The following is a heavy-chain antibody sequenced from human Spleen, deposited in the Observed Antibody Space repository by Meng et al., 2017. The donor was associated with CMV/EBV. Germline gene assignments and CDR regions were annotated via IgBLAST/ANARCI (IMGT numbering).Heavy chain of an antibody. CDR2: IHSFNGDT. J-gene: IGHJ4*02. Sequence: GYSFANYGFRWVRQAPGQAIEWMGWIHSFNGDTRYARQVQGRVTLTTDTSTNTAYMELRSLRSDDTAVYFCARALYYDFWSSPYDYWGQGTLVTVSS. D-gene: IGHD3/OR15-3a*01. CDR3: ARALYYDFWSSPYDY. CDR1: GYSFANYG. V-gene: IGHV1-18*01.